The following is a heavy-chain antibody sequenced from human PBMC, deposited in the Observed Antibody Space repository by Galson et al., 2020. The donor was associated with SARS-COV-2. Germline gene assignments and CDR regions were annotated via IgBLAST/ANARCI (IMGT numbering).Heavy chain of an antibody. D-gene: IGHD2-2*01. CDR2: ISYDGSNK. Sequence: GESLKISCAASGFTFSSYGMHWVRQAPGKGLEWVAVISYDGSNKYYADSVKGRFTISRDNSKNTLYLQMNSLRAEDTAVYYCAKDREIVPAVDIYYGMDVWGQGTTVTVSS. V-gene: IGHV3-30*18. J-gene: IGHJ6*02. CDR1: GFTFSSYG. CDR3: AKDREIVPAVDIYYGMDV.